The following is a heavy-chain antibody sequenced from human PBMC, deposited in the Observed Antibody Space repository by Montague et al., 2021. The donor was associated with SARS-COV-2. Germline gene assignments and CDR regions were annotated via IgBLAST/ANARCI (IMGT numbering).Heavy chain of an antibody. CDR1: GGSISSSSYY. CDR3: ARQPYYSSSLSWFDP. Sequence: SETLSLTCTVSGGSISSSSYYWGWIRQPPGKGLEWIGSIYYSGSTYCNPSLKSRVTISVDTSKNQFSLKLSSVTAADTAVYYCARQPYYSSSLSWFDPWGQGTLVTVSS. J-gene: IGHJ5*02. V-gene: IGHV4-39*01. D-gene: IGHD6-13*01. CDR2: IYYSGST.